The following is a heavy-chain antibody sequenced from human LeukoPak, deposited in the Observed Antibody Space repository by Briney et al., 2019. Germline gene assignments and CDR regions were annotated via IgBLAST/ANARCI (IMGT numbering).Heavy chain of an antibody. V-gene: IGHV4-39*07. CDR1: GGSISSSSYY. Sequence: SETLSLTCTVSGGSISSSSYYWGWIRQPPGKGLEWIGSIYYSGSTYYNPSLKSRVTISVDTSKNQFSLKLSSVTAADTAVYYCARVRAARRAHYYYYYMDVWGKGTTVTVSS. CDR2: IYYSGST. D-gene: IGHD6-6*01. CDR3: ARVRAARRAHYYYYYMDV. J-gene: IGHJ6*03.